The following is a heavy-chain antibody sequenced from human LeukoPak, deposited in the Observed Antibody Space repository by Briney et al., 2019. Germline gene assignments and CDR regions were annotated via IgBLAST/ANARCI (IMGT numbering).Heavy chain of an antibody. D-gene: IGHD2-21*02. CDR1: GFTFSSYS. CDR2: ICSSSSYI. CDR3: ARGGVVVTAMGWFDP. V-gene: IGHV3-21*01. Sequence: GGSLRLSCAASGFTFSSYSMNWVRPAAGKGLEWVSSICSSSSYIYYADSVKGRFTISRDNAKNSLYLQMNSLRAEDTAVYYCARGGVVVTAMGWFDPWGQGTLVTVSS. J-gene: IGHJ5*02.